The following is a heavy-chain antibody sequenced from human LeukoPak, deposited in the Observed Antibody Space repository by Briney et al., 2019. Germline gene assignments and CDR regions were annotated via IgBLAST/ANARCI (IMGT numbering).Heavy chain of an antibody. J-gene: IGHJ4*02. CDR2: ISSSGGST. V-gene: IGHV3-64*01. CDR3: ARGPDVVLVSHWSFFDY. Sequence: GGSLRLYCAASGFTFSSYAMHWVRQVPGKGLESVSAISSSGGSTYHANSVKGRFTISRDNSKSTLYLQMGSLRTEDMAIYYCARGPDVVLVSHWSFFDYWGQGTLVTVSS. D-gene: IGHD2-8*02. CDR1: GFTFSSYA.